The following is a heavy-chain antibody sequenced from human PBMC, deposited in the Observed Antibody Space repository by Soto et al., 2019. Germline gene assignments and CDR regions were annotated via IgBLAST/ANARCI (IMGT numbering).Heavy chain of an antibody. D-gene: IGHD5-12*01. J-gene: IGHJ3*02. CDR2: IIPIFGTA. Sequence: QVQLVQSGAEVKKPGSSVKVSCKASGGTFSSYAISWVRQAPGQGLEWMGGIIPIFGTANYAQKFQGRVTITADKSTSTAYMELSSLRSEDTAVYYCAREEMATIVQGNEPSDFPFDIWGQGTMVTVSS. V-gene: IGHV1-69*06. CDR1: GGTFSSYA. CDR3: AREEMATIVQGNEPSDFPFDI.